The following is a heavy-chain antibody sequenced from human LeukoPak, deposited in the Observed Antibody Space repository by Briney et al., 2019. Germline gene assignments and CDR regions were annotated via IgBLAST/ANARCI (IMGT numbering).Heavy chain of an antibody. D-gene: IGHD3-22*01. V-gene: IGHV4-34*01. CDR2: VNHSGST. CDR3: ARDEHQYYSESSGRFDY. CDR1: GGSFSGYY. J-gene: IGHJ4*02. Sequence: PSETLSLTCAVYGGSFSGYYWSWIRQPPGKGLEWIGEVNHSGSTNYNPSLKSRVTISVDTSKNQFSLKLSSVTAADTAVYYCARDEHQYYSESSGRFDYWGQGTLVTVSS.